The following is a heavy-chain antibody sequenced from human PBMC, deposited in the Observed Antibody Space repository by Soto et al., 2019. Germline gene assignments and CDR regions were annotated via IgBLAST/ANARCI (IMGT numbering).Heavy chain of an antibody. J-gene: IGHJ6*02. D-gene: IGHD1-26*01. Sequence: GGSLRLSCAASGFTFSSYAMSWVRQAPGKGLEWVSAISGSGGSTYYADSVKGRFTISRDNSKNTLYLQMNSLRAEDTAVYYCAKAPPEEVDYYYGMDVWGQGTTVTVSS. CDR2: ISGSGGST. CDR1: GFTFSSYA. CDR3: AKAPPEEVDYYYGMDV. V-gene: IGHV3-23*01.